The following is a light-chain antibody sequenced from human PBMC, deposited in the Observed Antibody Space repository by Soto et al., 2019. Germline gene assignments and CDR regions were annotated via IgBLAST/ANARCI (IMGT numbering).Light chain of an antibody. J-gene: IGKJ1*01. CDR3: QQYDDYWS. V-gene: IGKV1-5*01. CDR1: QGLSTW. Sequence: DIQMTQSPSTLSASVGDRVTITCRASQGLSTWLAWYQQKPGKAPNLLIYDASSLASGVPSRFSGTRSGTEFTLTISSLQTDDFATYYCQQYDDYWSFGQGTKVEIK. CDR2: DAS.